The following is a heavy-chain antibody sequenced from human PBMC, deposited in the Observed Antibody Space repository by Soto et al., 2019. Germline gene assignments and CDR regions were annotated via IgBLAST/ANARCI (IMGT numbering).Heavy chain of an antibody. J-gene: IGHJ5*02. Sequence: GGSLRLSCAASGFSFSKYAMTWARQAPGKGLEWVSAISYNGGGTYYVDSVKGRFTVSRDNSKNTLYLQMHSLRAEDTAVYYCAKDRVPADGCGYYSILSESWGRGSVVSVAS. CDR3: AKDRVPADGCGYYSILSES. CDR2: ISYNGGGT. CDR1: GFSFSKYA. V-gene: IGHV3-23*01. D-gene: IGHD3-22*01.